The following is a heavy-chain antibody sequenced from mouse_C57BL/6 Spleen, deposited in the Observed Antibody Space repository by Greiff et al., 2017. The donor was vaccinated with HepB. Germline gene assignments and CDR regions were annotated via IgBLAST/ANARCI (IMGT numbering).Heavy chain of an antibody. V-gene: IGHV1-72*01. CDR1: GYTFTSYW. Sequence: QVQLQQPGAELVKPGASVKLSCKASGYTFTSYWMHWVKQRPGRGLEWIGRIDPKSGGTKYNEKFKSKATLTVDKPTSTAYMQLSSLTTEDSAVYYCANSNYYSMDYWGQGTSVTVSS. J-gene: IGHJ4*01. CDR3: ANSNYYSMDY. CDR2: IDPKSGGT. D-gene: IGHD2-5*01.